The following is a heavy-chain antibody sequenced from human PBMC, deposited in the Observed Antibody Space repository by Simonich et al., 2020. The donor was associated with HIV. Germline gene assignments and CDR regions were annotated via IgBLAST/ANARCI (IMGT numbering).Heavy chain of an antibody. J-gene: IGHJ1*01. CDR1: GGSFSGYY. Sequence: QVQLQQWGAGLLKPSETLSLTCAVYGGSFSGYYWPWIRQPPGKGLGWIGEINHSGSTNYNPSLKSRVTISVDTSKNQFSLKLSSVTAADTAVYYCARLTAGGLGEYFQHWGQGTLVTVSS. V-gene: IGHV4-34*01. CDR3: ARLTAGGLGEYFQH. D-gene: IGHD6-13*01. CDR2: INHSGST.